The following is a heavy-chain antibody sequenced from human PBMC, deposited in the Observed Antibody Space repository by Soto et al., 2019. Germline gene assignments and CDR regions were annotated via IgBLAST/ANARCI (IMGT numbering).Heavy chain of an antibody. D-gene: IGHD3-22*01. V-gene: IGHV3-21*01. CDR1: GFTFSSYS. J-gene: IGHJ3*02. CDR2: ISSSRSYI. CDR3: ARGGYSSGYYYSFDI. Sequence: GGSLRLSCAASGFTFSSYSMNWVRQAPGKGLEWVSSISSSRSYIYYSDSVKGRFTISRDNAKNSLYLQMNSLRAEDTAVYYCARGGYSSGYYYSFDIWGQGTMVTVSS.